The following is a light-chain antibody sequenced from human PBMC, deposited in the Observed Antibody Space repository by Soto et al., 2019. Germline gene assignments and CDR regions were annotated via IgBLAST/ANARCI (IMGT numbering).Light chain of an antibody. J-gene: IGKJ5*01. CDR1: QSVGSD. CDR2: GAS. V-gene: IGKV3-15*01. CDR3: QQYKNWPTIT. Sequence: ETVMTQSPATLSASPGERATLSCRASQSVGSDLAWYQQKPGQAHRLLIYGASTRATGIPARFSGSASGTEFTLTISGLQSEDFAVYYCQQYKNWPTITFGQGTRLEIK.